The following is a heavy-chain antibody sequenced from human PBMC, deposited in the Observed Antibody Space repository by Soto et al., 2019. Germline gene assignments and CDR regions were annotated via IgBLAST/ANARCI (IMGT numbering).Heavy chain of an antibody. V-gene: IGHV6-1*01. CDR2: TYYRSKWYN. Sequence: PSQTLSLTCAVSGDSVSSNSAAWNWIRQSPSRGLEWLGRTYYRSKWYNDYAVSVKSRITINPDTSKNQFSLQLNSVTPEDTAVYYCARAPTVGITGTFAYWGQGTLVTVSS. CDR3: ARAPTVGITGTFAY. J-gene: IGHJ4*02. D-gene: IGHD1-7*01. CDR1: GDSVSSNSAA.